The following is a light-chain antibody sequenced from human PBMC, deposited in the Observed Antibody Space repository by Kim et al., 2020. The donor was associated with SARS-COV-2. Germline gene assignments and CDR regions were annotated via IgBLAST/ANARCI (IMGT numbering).Light chain of an antibody. J-gene: IGLJ1*01. CDR2: YDS. CDR1: NIGGHS. CDR3: QVWDTDTDDYV. Sequence: APGQTAWITCGGNNIGGHSVHWYQQKPGQAPGLVIYYDSDRPSGIPERFSGSKAATTATLTISRVEAGDETDYYCQVWDTDTDDYVFGTGTKVTVL. V-gene: IGLV3-21*01.